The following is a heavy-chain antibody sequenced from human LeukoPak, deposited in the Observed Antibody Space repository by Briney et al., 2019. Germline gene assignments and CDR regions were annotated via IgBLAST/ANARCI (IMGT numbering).Heavy chain of an antibody. J-gene: IGHJ4*02. CDR3: ARESPGGYYESSGSKPYYFDY. CDR1: GFTFSSYA. D-gene: IGHD3-22*01. CDR2: ISYDGSNK. Sequence: PGRSLRLSCAASGFTFSSYAMHWVRQAPGKGLEWVAVISYDGSNKYYADSVKGRFTISRDNSKNTLYLQMNSLRAEDTAVYYWARESPGGYYESSGSKPYYFDYWGQGTLVTVSS. V-gene: IGHV3-30-3*01.